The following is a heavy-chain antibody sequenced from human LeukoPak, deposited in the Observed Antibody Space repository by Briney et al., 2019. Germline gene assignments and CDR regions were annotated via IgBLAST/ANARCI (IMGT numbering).Heavy chain of an antibody. CDR3: ARAPEYCSGGSCYLYFDY. Sequence: SETLSLTCTVSGDSISTYHWHWLRQPPGKGLEWIGYIYHSGSTYYNPSLKSRVTISVDRSKNQFSLKLSSVTAADTAVYYCARAPEYCSGGSCYLYFDYWGQGTLVTVSS. D-gene: IGHD2-15*01. J-gene: IGHJ4*02. V-gene: IGHV4-59*12. CDR2: IYHSGST. CDR1: GDSISTYH.